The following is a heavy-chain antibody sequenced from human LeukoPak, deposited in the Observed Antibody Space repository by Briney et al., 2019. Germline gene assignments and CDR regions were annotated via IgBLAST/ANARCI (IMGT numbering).Heavy chain of an antibody. CDR1: GFTFSSYS. V-gene: IGHV3-21*01. CDR2: ISSSSSYI. D-gene: IGHD4-17*01. J-gene: IGHJ3*02. Sequence: GGSLRLSCAASGFTFSSYSMNWVRQAPGKGLEWVSSISSSSSYIYYADSVKGRFTISRDNAKNSLYLQMNSLRAEDTAVHYCARGYYGDYPDAFDIWGQGTMVTVSS. CDR3: ARGYYGDYPDAFDI.